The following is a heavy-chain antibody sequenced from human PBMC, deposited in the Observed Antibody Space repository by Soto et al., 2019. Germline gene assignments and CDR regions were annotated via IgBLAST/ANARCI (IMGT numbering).Heavy chain of an antibody. CDR3: AKASGASYPGSRVFDS. CDR1: GGTFSSYT. D-gene: IGHD3-10*01. J-gene: IGHJ4*02. V-gene: IGHV1-69*01. CDR2: IIPIFATT. Sequence: QVQLVQSGAEVKKPGSSVKVSCKASGGTFSSYTFSWVRQAPGQGLEWMGGIIPIFATTNYAQKFQGRVTITADESTSTAYMALSSLRSEDTAVYYCAKASGASYPGSRVFDSWGQGTRVTVSS.